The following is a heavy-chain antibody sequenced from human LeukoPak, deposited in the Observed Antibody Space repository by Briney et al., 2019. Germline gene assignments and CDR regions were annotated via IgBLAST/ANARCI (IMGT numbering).Heavy chain of an antibody. J-gene: IGHJ5*02. Sequence: ETLSLTCTVSGGSICSSSYYWGWLRQPPGKGLEWIGSIYYSGSTYYNPSLKSRFTISVDTSKNQFSLKLSSVTAEDTAVYYCARHRSNYAGPNWFDPWGQGTLVTVSS. CDR3: ARHRSNYAGPNWFDP. V-gene: IGHV4-39*01. CDR1: GGSICSSSYY. CDR2: IYYSGST. D-gene: IGHD4-11*01.